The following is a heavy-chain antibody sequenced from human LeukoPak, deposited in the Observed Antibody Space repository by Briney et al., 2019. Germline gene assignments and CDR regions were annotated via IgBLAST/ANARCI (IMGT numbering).Heavy chain of an antibody. V-gene: IGHV3-21*01. Sequence: GGSLRLSCAASGFTLSSFDMNWVRQAPGKGLEWVSSISTSSRYICYRDSVKGRFTISRDDAKNSLYLQMNSLRVEDTAVYYCARADCSGSTCYLRRSWFDPWGQGTLVTASS. CDR1: GFTLSSFD. D-gene: IGHD2-2*01. CDR2: ISTSSRYI. J-gene: IGHJ5*02. CDR3: ARADCSGSTCYLRRSWFDP.